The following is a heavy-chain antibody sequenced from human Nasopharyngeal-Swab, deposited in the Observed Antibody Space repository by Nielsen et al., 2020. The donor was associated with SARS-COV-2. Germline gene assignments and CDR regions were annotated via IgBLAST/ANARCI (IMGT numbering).Heavy chain of an antibody. CDR3: ARQDLTYYDILTGYSTLNWFDP. CDR1: GFTFSSYW. CDR2: IKQDGSEK. Sequence: GVLKLSCAASGFTFSSYWMSWVRQAPGKGLEWVANIKQDGSEKYYVDSVKGRFTISRDNAKNSLYLQMNSLRAEDTAVYYCARQDLTYYDILTGYSTLNWFDPWGQGTLVTVSS. V-gene: IGHV3-7*01. D-gene: IGHD3-9*01. J-gene: IGHJ5*02.